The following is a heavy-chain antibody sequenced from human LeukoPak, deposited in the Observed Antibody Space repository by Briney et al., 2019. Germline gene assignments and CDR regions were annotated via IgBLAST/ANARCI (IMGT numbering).Heavy chain of an antibody. V-gene: IGHV4-39*07. CDR2: IYYSGSA. D-gene: IGHD5-18*01. Sequence: PSETLSLTCTVSGGSISSSSYYWGWIRQPPGKGLEWIGSIYYSGSAYYNPSLRSRVTISVDTSKNQFSLKLSSVTAADTAVYYCARTTEGGYTYGYFYYYYMDVWGKGTTVTISS. CDR3: ARTTEGGYTYGYFYYYYMDV. J-gene: IGHJ6*03. CDR1: GGSISSSSYY.